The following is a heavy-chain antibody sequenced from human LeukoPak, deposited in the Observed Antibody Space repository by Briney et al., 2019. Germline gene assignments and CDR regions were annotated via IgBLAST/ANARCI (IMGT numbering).Heavy chain of an antibody. D-gene: IGHD3-3*01. CDR2: INPNSGGT. Sequence: ASVKVSCKASGYTFTGYYTHWVRQAPGQGLEWMGWINPNSGGTNYAQKFQGWVTMTRDTSISTAYMELSRLRSDDTAVYYCARDKDQIPYYDFWSGYYTQDYYYGMDVWGQGTTVTVSS. CDR3: ARDKDQIPYYDFWSGYYTQDYYYGMDV. V-gene: IGHV1-2*04. J-gene: IGHJ6*02. CDR1: GYTFTGYY.